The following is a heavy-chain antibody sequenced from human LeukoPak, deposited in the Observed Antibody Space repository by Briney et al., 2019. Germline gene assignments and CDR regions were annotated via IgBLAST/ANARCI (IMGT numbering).Heavy chain of an antibody. CDR2: VNRDGSET. CDR3: ARNNGKDV. J-gene: IGHJ6*02. V-gene: IGHV3-7*03. Sequence: GALRLSCAASGFALSSHWMTWVRQVPGRGPEWVANVNRDGSETYYLDSVKGRFTISKDNAKNSLYLQMNSLRAEDTALYHCARNNGKDVWGRGTTVIVPS. CDR1: GFALSSHW.